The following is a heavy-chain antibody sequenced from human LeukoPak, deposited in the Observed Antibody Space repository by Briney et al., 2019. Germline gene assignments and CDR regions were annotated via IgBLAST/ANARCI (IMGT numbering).Heavy chain of an antibody. Sequence: PSETLSLTCTVSGYSISSGYYWGWIRQPPGKVLEWIWSMYHSGSTYYNPSLKSRVTISVDTSKNQFSLKLSSVTAADTAVYYCARRPYCSGGSCYESYYFDYWGQGTLVTVSS. CDR1: GYSISSGYY. D-gene: IGHD2-15*01. V-gene: IGHV4-38-2*02. J-gene: IGHJ4*02. CDR2: MYHSGST. CDR3: ARRPYCSGGSCYESYYFDY.